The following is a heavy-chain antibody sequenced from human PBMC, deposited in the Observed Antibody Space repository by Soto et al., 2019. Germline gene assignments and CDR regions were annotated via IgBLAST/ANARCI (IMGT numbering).Heavy chain of an antibody. J-gene: IGHJ3*02. D-gene: IGHD3-10*01. CDR2: ISYDGSNK. V-gene: IGHV3-30*03. CDR3: ARGLWFGEPQPLDI. Sequence: QVQLVESGGGVVQPGRSLRLSCAASGFTFSSYGMHWVRQAPGKGLEWVAVISYDGSNKYYADSVKGRFTISRDNSKNTRYLQMNSLRAEDTAVYYCARGLWFGEPQPLDIWGQGTMVTVSS. CDR1: GFTFSSYG.